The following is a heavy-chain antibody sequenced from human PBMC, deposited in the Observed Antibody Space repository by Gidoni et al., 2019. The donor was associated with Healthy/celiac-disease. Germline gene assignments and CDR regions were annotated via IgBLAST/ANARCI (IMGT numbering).Heavy chain of an antibody. CDR2: ISGSGGST. D-gene: IGHD5-18*01. Sequence: EVQLLESGGGLVQPGGSLRLSCAASGFTFSSYAMSWVRQAPGKGLEWVSAISGSGGSTYYADSVKGRFTISRDNSKNTLYLQMNSLRAEDTAVYYCAKVGRDGGYSYGLDYFDYWGQGTLVTVSS. J-gene: IGHJ4*02. CDR1: GFTFSSYA. CDR3: AKVGRDGGYSYGLDYFDY. V-gene: IGHV3-23*01.